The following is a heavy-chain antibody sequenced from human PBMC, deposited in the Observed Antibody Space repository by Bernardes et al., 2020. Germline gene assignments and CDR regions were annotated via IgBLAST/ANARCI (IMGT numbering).Heavy chain of an antibody. CDR2: ISNSGGT. Sequence: SATLSLTCTVSGGSVRSGSFYWGWIRQPPGKGLQWIAYISNSGGTNYNPSLKSRVTISVDTPKNQLSLKLTSVTAADTAVYYCAKLEGNYYYYMDVWGKGTTGTVSS. CDR1: GGSVRSGSFY. V-gene: IGHV4-61*01. J-gene: IGHJ6*03. CDR3: AKLEGNYYYYMDV. D-gene: IGHD3-10*01.